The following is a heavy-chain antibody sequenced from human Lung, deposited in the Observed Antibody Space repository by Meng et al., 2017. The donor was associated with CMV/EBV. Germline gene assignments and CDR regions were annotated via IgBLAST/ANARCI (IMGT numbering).Heavy chain of an antibody. V-gene: IGHV3-30-3*01. CDR3: ARDRSYDSSGYLDY. CDR1: GFTFSNYA. D-gene: IGHD3-22*01. Sequence: SXAASGFTFSNYAMHWVRQAPGKGLEWVAVMSYDGSNKYYADSVKGRFTISRDNSKNTLYLQMNSLRAEDTAMYYCARDRSYDSSGYLDYWGQGXLVTVSS. CDR2: MSYDGSNK. J-gene: IGHJ4*02.